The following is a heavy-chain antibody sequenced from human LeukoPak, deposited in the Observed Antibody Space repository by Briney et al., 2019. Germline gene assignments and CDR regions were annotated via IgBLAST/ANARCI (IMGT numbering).Heavy chain of an antibody. J-gene: IGHJ4*02. CDR3: ARERIYYDSSGEEYYSDY. V-gene: IGHV4-39*07. Sequence: SETLSLTCTVSGGSISSSSYYWGWIRQPPGKGLEWIGSIYYSGSTYYNPSLKSRVTISVDTSKNQFSLKLSSVTAADTAVYYCARERIYYDSSGEEYYSDYWGQGTLVTVSS. D-gene: IGHD3-22*01. CDR1: GGSISSSSYY. CDR2: IYYSGST.